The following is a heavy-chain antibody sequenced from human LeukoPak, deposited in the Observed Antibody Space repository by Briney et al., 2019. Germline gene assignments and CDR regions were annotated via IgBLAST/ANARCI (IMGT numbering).Heavy chain of an antibody. CDR2: IGARGRNT. CDR1: GFTFTRHA. J-gene: IGHJ5*02. V-gene: IGHV3-23*01. D-gene: IGHD1-14*01. CDR3: TKEPELLPSGDWFDP. Sequence: GGSLRLSCAASGFTFTRHAMSWVRQAPGKGLEWVSGIGARGRNTYYADSVQGRFTISRDNPQDKLFLQMNSLRDDDTAIYYCTKEPELLPSGDWFDPWGQGTLVTVSS.